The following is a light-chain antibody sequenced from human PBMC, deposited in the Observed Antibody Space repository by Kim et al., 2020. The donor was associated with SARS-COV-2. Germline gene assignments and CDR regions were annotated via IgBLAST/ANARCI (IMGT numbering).Light chain of an antibody. CDR2: DVN. CDR1: SSDVGGYNH. V-gene: IGLV2-14*01. CDR3: SSYASSTTWV. Sequence: QSALTQPASVSESPGQSITISCTGSSSDVGGYNHVCWYQQHPDNVPKLMIYDVNKRPSWVSSRFSGSKSGNTASLTISGLQTEDEADYYCSSYASSTTWVFGGGTKVTVL. J-gene: IGLJ3*02.